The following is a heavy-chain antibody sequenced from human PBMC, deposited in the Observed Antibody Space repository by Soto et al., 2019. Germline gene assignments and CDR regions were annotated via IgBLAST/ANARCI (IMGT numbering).Heavy chain of an antibody. CDR3: ARDPDYFQPPGDAFDI. CDR1: GGTFSSYA. V-gene: IGHV1-69*01. D-gene: IGHD4-17*01. CDR2: IIPIFGTA. Sequence: QVQLVQSGAEVKKPGSSVKVSCKASGGTFSSYAISWVRQAPGQGLEWMGGIIPIFGTANYEQKFQGRVTITADESTSTAYMELSSLRSEDTAVYYCARDPDYFQPPGDAFDIWGQGTMVTVSS. J-gene: IGHJ3*02.